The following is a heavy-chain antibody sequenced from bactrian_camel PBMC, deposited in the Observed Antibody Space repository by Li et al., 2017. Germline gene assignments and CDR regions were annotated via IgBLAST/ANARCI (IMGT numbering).Heavy chain of an antibody. D-gene: IGHD2*01. V-gene: IGHV3S53*01. Sequence: VQLVESEGGSVQTGGSLTLSCSASESTYRSICMAWFRQAPGSQRETVATVDSNGVTKVAGSVKGRFTLSKDNAKTTTYLQMDNMKPSDTAMYFCAADFGPYCSGSYLARRANFEGQGTQVTVS. CDR2: VDSNGVT. J-gene: IGHJ4*01. CDR1: ESTYRSIC.